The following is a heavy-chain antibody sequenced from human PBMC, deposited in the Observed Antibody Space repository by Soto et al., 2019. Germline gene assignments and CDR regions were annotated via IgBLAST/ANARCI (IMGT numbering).Heavy chain of an antibody. Sequence: ASVKVSCKASGYTFTSYDINWVRQATGQGLEWMGWMNPNSGNTGYAQKFQGRVTMTRNTSISTAYMELSSLRSEDTAVNYCALPGSWKDAFDIWGQGTMVTVSS. CDR3: ALPGSWKDAFDI. CDR1: GYTFTSYD. D-gene: IGHD6-13*01. V-gene: IGHV1-8*01. J-gene: IGHJ3*02. CDR2: MNPNSGNT.